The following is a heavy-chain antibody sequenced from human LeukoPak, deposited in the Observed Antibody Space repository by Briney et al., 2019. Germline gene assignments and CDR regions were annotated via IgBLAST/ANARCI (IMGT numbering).Heavy chain of an antibody. V-gene: IGHV3-30*04. Sequence: GGSLRLSCAASGFTFSSYAMHWVRQAPGKGLEWVAVISYDGSNKYYADSVKGRFTISRDNSKNTLYLQMNSLRAEDTAVYYCARDPGSSGWYVLLDYWGQGTLVTSPQ. D-gene: IGHD6-19*01. CDR2: ISYDGSNK. J-gene: IGHJ4*02. CDR1: GFTFSSYA. CDR3: ARDPGSSGWYVLLDY.